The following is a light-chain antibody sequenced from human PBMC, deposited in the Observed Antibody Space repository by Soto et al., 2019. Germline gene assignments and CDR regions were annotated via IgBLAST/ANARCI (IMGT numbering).Light chain of an antibody. Sequence: EIVMTQSPATLSVSPGERATLSCRASQSISTELAWYQQKPGQPPRLLIYSASTRDTGVPARFTGSGSGSEFTLTISGLQSEDFAVYYCQQGHNWPLTFGQGTRLDI. CDR1: QSISTE. V-gene: IGKV3-15*01. CDR2: SAS. CDR3: QQGHNWPLT. J-gene: IGKJ2*01.